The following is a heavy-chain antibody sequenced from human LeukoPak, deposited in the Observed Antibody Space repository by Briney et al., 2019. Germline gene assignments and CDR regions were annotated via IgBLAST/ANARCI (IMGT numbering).Heavy chain of an antibody. CDR2: INPSGGST. CDR3: ARAIGCSSTSCPYTYYYYGMDV. D-gene: IGHD2-2*01. Sequence: ASVKVSCKASGYTFTSYYMHWVRQAPGQGLKWMGIINPSGGSTSYAQKFQGRVTMTRDTSTSTVYMELSSLRSEDTAVYYCARAIGCSSTSCPYTYYYYGMDVWGKGTTVTVSS. V-gene: IGHV1-46*01. J-gene: IGHJ6*04. CDR1: GYTFTSYY.